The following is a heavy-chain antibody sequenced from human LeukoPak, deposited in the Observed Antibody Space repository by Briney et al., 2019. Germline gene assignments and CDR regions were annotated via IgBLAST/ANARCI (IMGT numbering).Heavy chain of an antibody. CDR3: ARDGIKGLRFLGY. D-gene: IGHD3-3*01. Sequence: ASVKVSCKASGYTFTGYYIHWVRQAPGQGLEWMGWINPNSGGTNYAQKFQGRVTTTRDTSISTVYMELSRLRSDDTAVYYCARDGIKGLRFLGYWGQGTLVTVSS. CDR1: GYTFTGYY. CDR2: INPNSGGT. V-gene: IGHV1-2*02. J-gene: IGHJ4*02.